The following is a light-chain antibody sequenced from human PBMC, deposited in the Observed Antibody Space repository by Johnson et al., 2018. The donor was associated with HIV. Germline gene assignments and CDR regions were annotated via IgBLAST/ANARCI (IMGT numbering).Light chain of an antibody. CDR2: DNN. Sequence: QSVLTQPPSVSAAPGQKVTISCSGSSSNIGNNYVSWYQQLPGTAPKLLIYDNNKRPSGIPDRFSGSKSGTSATLGITGLQTGAEADDYCGTWDSSLSPGGEVFGTGTKVTVL. CDR1: SSNIGNNY. CDR3: GTWDSSLSPGGEV. J-gene: IGLJ1*01. V-gene: IGLV1-51*01.